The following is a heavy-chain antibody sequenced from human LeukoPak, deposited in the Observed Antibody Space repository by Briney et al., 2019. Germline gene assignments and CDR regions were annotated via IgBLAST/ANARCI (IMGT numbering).Heavy chain of an antibody. CDR3: ARDRGPRTGFMVREAYDY. Sequence: GGSLRLSCAASGFTFSDYWIHWVRQAPGKGLVWVSRINTDGSITNYADSVKGRFSISRDNAKNTPYLQMSSLRAEDTAVYYCARDRGPRTGFMVREAYDYWGQGTLVTVSS. J-gene: IGHJ4*02. D-gene: IGHD3-10*01. CDR2: INTDGSIT. V-gene: IGHV3-74*01. CDR1: GFTFSDYW.